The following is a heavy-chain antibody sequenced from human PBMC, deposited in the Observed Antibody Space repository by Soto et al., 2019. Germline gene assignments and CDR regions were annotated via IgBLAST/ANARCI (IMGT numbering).Heavy chain of an antibody. Sequence: GGSLRLSCAASGFTFSSDSMGWVRQAPGKGLEWVASISSSGSFVNYTDSVKGRFTISRDNAKNSLYLQMRSLKDEDTAVYYCARDPPSGTTLDWFDSWGQGTLVTVSS. J-gene: IGHJ5*01. V-gene: IGHV3-21*01. CDR2: ISSSGSFV. D-gene: IGHD1-7*01. CDR3: ARDPPSGTTLDWFDS. CDR1: GFTFSSDS.